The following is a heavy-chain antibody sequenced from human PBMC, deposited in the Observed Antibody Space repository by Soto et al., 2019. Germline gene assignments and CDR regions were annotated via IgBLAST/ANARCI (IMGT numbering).Heavy chain of an antibody. CDR3: ARAHYYDSSGYSRNDY. CDR2: IIPIFGTA. CDR1: GGTFSSYA. V-gene: IGHV1-69*13. D-gene: IGHD3-22*01. J-gene: IGHJ4*02. Sequence: SVKVSCKASGGTFSSYAISWVRQAPGQGLEWMGGIIPIFGTANYAQKFQGRVTITADESTSTAYMELSSLRSEDTAVYYCARAHYYDSSGYSRNDYWGQGTLVTVSS.